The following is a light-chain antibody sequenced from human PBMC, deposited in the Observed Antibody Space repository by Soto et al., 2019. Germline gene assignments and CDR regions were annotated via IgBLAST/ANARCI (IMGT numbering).Light chain of an antibody. Sequence: DIVMTQSPDSLAMSLGERATINCKSSQSVLYSSNNKNYLAWYQQKPRQPPKLLISWASTRESGVPDRFSGSGSATDFTLTISSLQAEDVAVYYCQQYYSTPRTFGQGTKVEIK. CDR1: QSVLYSSNNKNY. J-gene: IGKJ1*01. CDR2: WAS. V-gene: IGKV4-1*01. CDR3: QQYYSTPRT.